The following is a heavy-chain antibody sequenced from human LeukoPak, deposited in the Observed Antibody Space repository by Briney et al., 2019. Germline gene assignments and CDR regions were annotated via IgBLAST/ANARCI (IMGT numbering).Heavy chain of an antibody. Sequence: GGSLRLSCAASGFTFSSYWMHWVRQAPGKGLVWVSRINSDGSSTSYAGSVKGRFTISRDNAKNTLYLQMNSLRAEDTAVYYCARSGGYSSSWSIFDYWGQGTLVTVSS. CDR3: ARSGGYSSSWSIFDY. CDR2: INSDGSST. D-gene: IGHD6-13*01. V-gene: IGHV3-74*01. J-gene: IGHJ4*02. CDR1: GFTFSSYW.